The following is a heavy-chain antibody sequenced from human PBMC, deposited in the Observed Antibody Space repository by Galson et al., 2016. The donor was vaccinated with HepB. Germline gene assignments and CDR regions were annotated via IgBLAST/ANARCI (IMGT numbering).Heavy chain of an antibody. CDR2: IIPMLDVA. CDR1: GDTSNSFA. V-gene: IGHV1-69*04. J-gene: IGHJ4*02. CDR3: ARPIGRGRFDPDY. D-gene: IGHD1-26*01. Sequence: SVKVSCKASGDTSNSFAINWVRQAPGQGLEWLGRIIPMLDVADYSQRLKGRLTITTDKATSTAHMELSGPTAEDTAVYYCARPIGRGRFDPDYWGQGTLVTVSS.